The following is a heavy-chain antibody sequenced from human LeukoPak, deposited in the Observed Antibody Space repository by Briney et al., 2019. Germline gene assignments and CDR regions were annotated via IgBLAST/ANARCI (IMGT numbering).Heavy chain of an antibody. V-gene: IGHV4-61*02. Sequence: SQTLSLTSTVSGGSISSGSYYWSWIRQPAGKGLEWIGRIYTSGSTNYNPSLKSRVTISVDTSKNQFSLKLSSVTAADTAVYYCARGYDFWSGYSPQGYYYYYYMDVWGKGTTVTVSS. CDR2: IYTSGST. CDR1: GGSISSGSYY. D-gene: IGHD3-3*01. J-gene: IGHJ6*03. CDR3: ARGYDFWSGYSPQGYYYYYYMDV.